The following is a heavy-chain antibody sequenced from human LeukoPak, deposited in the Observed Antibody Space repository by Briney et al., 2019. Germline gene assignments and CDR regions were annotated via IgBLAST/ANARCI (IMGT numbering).Heavy chain of an antibody. CDR1: GGTFSSYA. Sequence: ASAKVSCKASGGTFSSYAISWVRQAPGQGLEWTGRIIPILGIANYAQKFQGRVTITADKSTSTAYMELSSLRSEDTAVYYCARDMSRYCSSTSCYGGYWGQGTLVTVSS. D-gene: IGHD2-2*01. V-gene: IGHV1-69*04. CDR2: IIPILGIA. J-gene: IGHJ4*02. CDR3: ARDMSRYCSSTSCYGGY.